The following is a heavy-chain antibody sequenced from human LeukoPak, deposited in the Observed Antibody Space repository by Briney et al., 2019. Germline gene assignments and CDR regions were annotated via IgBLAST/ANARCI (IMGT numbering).Heavy chain of an antibody. J-gene: IGHJ4*02. CDR3: ERDVGPGAGNTFAF. D-gene: IGHD2/OR15-2a*01. CDR2: TYYRSKWYN. Sequence: SQTLSLTCAISGDSVSSNNGAWNWIRQSPSRGLEWLGRTYYRSKWYNDYAVSVRGRITINPDTSKNQFSLQLNSVTPEDTVFYTWERDVGPGAGNTFAFWGQETLVSVP. CDR1: GDSVSSNNGA. V-gene: IGHV6-1*01.